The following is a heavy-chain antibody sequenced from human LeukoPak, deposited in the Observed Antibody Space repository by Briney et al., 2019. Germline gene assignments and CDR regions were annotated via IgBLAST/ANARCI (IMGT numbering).Heavy chain of an antibody. CDR1: GYTFTGYY. V-gene: IGHV1-2*02. J-gene: IGHJ5*02. CDR3: ARSNHWGYYVRDWFDP. CDR2: INPNSGGT. D-gene: IGHD3-10*02. Sequence: GASVKVSCKAPGYTFTGYYMHWVRQAPGQGLEWMGWINPNSGGTNYAQKFQGRVTMTRDTSISTAYMELSRLRSDDTAVYYCARSNHWGYYVRDWFDPWGQGTLVTVSS.